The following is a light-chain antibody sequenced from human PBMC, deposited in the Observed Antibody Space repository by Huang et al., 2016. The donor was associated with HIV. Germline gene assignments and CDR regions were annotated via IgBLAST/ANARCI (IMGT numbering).Light chain of an antibody. V-gene: IGKV3-11*01. CDR1: QHVTDS. CDR3: QERIQWPRLT. CDR2: RAA. J-gene: IGKJ4*01. Sequence: EIVLTQSPATLSLSPGERATLSCRASQHVTDSLAWYRQKPGQAPSLLIYRAANRAPGTPARFSGSGSGTDFTLTISSLEPEDFAIYYCQERIQWPRLTFGGGTKVEIK.